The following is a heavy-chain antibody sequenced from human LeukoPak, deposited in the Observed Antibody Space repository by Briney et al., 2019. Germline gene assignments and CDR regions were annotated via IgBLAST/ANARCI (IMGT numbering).Heavy chain of an antibody. CDR1: GFTFSTYT. Sequence: GGSLRLSCVGSGFTFSTYTMIWVRQAPGKGLEWVANIMQDGSEKYYVDSVKGRFTISRDNAKNSLYLQMNSLRAEDTAVYYCARHSAGYTTFFDYWGQGTLVTVSS. D-gene: IGHD5-24*01. CDR2: IMQDGSEK. J-gene: IGHJ4*02. CDR3: ARHSAGYTTFFDY. V-gene: IGHV3-7*04.